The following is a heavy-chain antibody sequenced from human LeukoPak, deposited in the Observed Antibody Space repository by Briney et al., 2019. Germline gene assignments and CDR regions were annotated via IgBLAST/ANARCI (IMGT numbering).Heavy chain of an antibody. CDR2: INHSGST. D-gene: IGHD3-22*01. CDR1: GGSFSGYY. V-gene: IGHV4-34*01. CDR3: ARGNYDSSGYYYGGGRYGMDV. Sequence: SETLSLTCAVYGGSFSGYYWSWIRQPPGKGLEWIGEINHSGSTNYNPSLKSRVTISVDTSKNQSSLKLSSVTAADTAVYYCARGNYDSSGYYYGGGRYGMDVWGQGTTVTVSS. J-gene: IGHJ6*02.